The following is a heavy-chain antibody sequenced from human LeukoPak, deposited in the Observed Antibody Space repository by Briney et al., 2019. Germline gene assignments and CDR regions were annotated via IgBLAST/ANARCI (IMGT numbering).Heavy chain of an antibody. D-gene: IGHD2-2*02. CDR1: GGSFSGYY. J-gene: IGHJ6*04. CDR3: GREGAPGSLVVPAAINIYGMDV. V-gene: IGHV4-34*01. Sequence: SETLSLTCAVYGGSFSGYYWSWIRQPPGNGLEWIGEINHSGSTNYNPSLKSRVTISVDTSKNQFSLKLSSVTAADTAVYYCGREGAPGSLVVPAAINIYGMDVWGKGTTVTVSS. CDR2: INHSGST.